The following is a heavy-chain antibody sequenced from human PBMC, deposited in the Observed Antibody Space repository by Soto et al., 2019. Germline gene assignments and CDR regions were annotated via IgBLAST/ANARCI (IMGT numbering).Heavy chain of an antibody. CDR2: VSGTGRTT. CDR1: GFTFSSYT. CDR3: AKCTTVGTPRDLLDY. Sequence: GGSLRLSCAASGFTFSSYTMSWVRQAPGKGLEWVSTVSGTGRTTYYADSVKGRFTISRDNSRNTLYLQLNSLRADDTAVYYCAKCTTVGTPRDLLDYWGQGTQVTVSS. D-gene: IGHD2-21*02. V-gene: IGHV3-23*01. J-gene: IGHJ4*02.